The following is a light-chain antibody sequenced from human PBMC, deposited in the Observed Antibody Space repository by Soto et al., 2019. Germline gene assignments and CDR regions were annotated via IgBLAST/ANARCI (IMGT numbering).Light chain of an antibody. CDR1: SSDVGGYTY. Sequence: QSALTQFASVSGSPGQSITISCTGTSSDVGGYTYVSWYQQHPGKAPKLMIFEVSNRPSGVSSRFSGSKSGNTASLTISGLQAEDEADYYCISYTSSSTLGVFGTGTKLTVL. J-gene: IGLJ1*01. CDR2: EVS. V-gene: IGLV2-14*01. CDR3: ISYTSSSTLGV.